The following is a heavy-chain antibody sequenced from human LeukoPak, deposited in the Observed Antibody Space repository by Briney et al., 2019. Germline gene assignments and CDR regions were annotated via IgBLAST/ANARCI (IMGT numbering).Heavy chain of an antibody. CDR1: GGFFRSYY. CDR3: ARERFSSSASYFYGMDV. J-gene: IGHJ6*02. V-gene: IGHV4-59*01. CDR2: IYYNGRT. D-gene: IGHD6-19*01. Sequence: KPSETPSLTLTVSGGFFRSYYWGWVRQSPRKGLGLIWYIYYNGRTNYNPSLKRRVAISVDTSNNQFSLSLESVTAADTAVYFCARERFSSSASYFYGMDVWGQGTTVTVSS.